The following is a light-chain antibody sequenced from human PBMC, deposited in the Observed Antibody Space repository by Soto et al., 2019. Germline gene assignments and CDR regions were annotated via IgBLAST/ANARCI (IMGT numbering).Light chain of an antibody. CDR1: SSDFGGYNY. V-gene: IGLV2-14*01. J-gene: IGLJ1*01. CDR3: SSYTSSSTSYV. CDR2: EVS. Sequence: QSALTQPASVSGSPGQSITISCTGTSSDFGGYNYVSWYQQHPGKAPKLMIYEVSNRPSGVSNRFSGSKSGNTASLTISGLQAEDEADYYCSSYTSSSTSYVFGTGTQ.